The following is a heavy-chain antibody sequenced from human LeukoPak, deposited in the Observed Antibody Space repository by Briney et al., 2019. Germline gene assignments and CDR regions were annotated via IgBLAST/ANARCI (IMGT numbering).Heavy chain of an antibody. V-gene: IGHV1-2*02. Sequence: ASVKVSCKASGYTFTGYYMHWVRQAPGQGLEWMGWINPNSGGTNYAQKLQGRVTMTTDTSTSTAYMELRSLRSDDTAVYYCARVSGWQQLDPEYFQHWGQGTLVTVSS. CDR1: GYTFTGYY. CDR2: INPNSGGT. CDR3: ARVSGWQQLDPEYFQH. D-gene: IGHD6-13*01. J-gene: IGHJ1*01.